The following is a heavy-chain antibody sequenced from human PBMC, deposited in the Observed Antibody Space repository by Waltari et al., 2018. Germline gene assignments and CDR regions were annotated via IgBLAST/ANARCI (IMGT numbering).Heavy chain of an antibody. CDR3: ARDPGLYSSGLYTDY. D-gene: IGHD6-19*01. CDR2: ISAYNGNT. J-gene: IGHJ4*02. Sequence: QVQLVQSGAEVKKPGASVKVSCKASGYTFTSYGISWVRQAPGQGLEWMGWISAYNGNTNYAQMLQDRVTMTTDTSTGTVYMELRSLRSDDTAVYYCARDPGLYSSGLYTDYWGQGTLVTVSS. CDR1: GYTFTSYG. V-gene: IGHV1-18*01.